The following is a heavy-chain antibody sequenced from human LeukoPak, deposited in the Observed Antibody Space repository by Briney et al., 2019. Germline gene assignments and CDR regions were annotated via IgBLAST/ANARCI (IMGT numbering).Heavy chain of an antibody. Sequence: SETLSLTCTVSGGSISSYYWSWIRQPPGKGLEWIGEIYHSGSTNYNPSLKSRVTISVDKSKNQFSLKLSSVTAADTAVYYCARGTATVTTIPLLVWGQGTLVTVSS. CDR1: GGSISSYY. D-gene: IGHD4-17*01. J-gene: IGHJ4*02. V-gene: IGHV4-59*12. CDR3: ARGTATVTTIPLLV. CDR2: IYHSGST.